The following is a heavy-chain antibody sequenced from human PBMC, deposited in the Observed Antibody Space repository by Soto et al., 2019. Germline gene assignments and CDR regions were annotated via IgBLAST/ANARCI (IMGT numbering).Heavy chain of an antibody. CDR1: GFTFSSYA. V-gene: IGHV3-30-3*01. CDR2: ISYDGSNK. Sequence: TGGSLRLSCAASGFTFSSYAMHWVRQAPGKGLEWVAVISYDGSNKYYADSVKGRFTISRDNSKNTLYLQMNSLRAEDTAVYYCARDLASSNWFDPWGQGTLVTVSS. J-gene: IGHJ5*02. D-gene: IGHD3-3*02. CDR3: ARDLASSNWFDP.